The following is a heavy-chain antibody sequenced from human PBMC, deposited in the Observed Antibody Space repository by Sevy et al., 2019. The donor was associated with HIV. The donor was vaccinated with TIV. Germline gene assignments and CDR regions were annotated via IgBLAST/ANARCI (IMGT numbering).Heavy chain of an antibody. Sequence: GGSLRLSCAASGFTFINAWMNWVRQAPGKGLEWVGRIKSKGGGGTIDYAAPVKGRFSISRDDSKNTLYLQVNSLKIEDTALYYCTWDHDYYYGMNVWGQGTTVTVSS. CDR3: TWDHDYYYGMNV. CDR1: GFTFINAW. V-gene: IGHV3-15*07. D-gene: IGHD1-26*01. J-gene: IGHJ6*02. CDR2: IKSKGGGGTI.